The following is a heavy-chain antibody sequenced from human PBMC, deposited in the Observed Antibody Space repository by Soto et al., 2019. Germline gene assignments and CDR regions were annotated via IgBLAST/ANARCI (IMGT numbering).Heavy chain of an antibody. CDR1: GFTFTRYW. D-gene: IGHD5-12*01. CDR2: INQDGSEK. Sequence: PGGSLRLSCVASGFTFTRYWMTWVRQAPGKGLEWVANINQDGSEKNYVDSVKGRFTISRDKAKEAVYLQMNRLRAEDTAVYYCARDGFRTSYYDYWGRGPLVTVSS. V-gene: IGHV3-7*01. J-gene: IGHJ4*02. CDR3: ARDGFRTSYYDY.